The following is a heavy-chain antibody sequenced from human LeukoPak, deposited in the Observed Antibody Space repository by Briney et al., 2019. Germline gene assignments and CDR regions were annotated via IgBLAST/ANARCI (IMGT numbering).Heavy chain of an antibody. D-gene: IGHD5-18*01. J-gene: IGHJ4*02. V-gene: IGHV1-69*04. Sequence: ASVKVSCKASGGTFSSYAISWVRQAPGQGLEWMGRIIPILGIANYAQKFQGRVTITADKSTSTAYMELSSLRSEDTAVYYCARDRSVGYSYGQGRPFDYWGQGTLVTVSS. CDR2: IIPILGIA. CDR1: GGTFSSYA. CDR3: ARDRSVGYSYGQGRPFDY.